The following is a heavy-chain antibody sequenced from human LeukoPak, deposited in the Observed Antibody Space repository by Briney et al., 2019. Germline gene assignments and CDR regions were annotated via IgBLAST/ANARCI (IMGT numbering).Heavy chain of an antibody. J-gene: IGHJ5*02. CDR2: INQAGSEK. Sequence: GGSLRLSCAASALTFNIYCMTWFRQPPGKGLEWVANINQAGSEKEYVECVTGRFTISRDNAKSSVFLQMSSVRVEDTAMYYCVRGGGWFDLWGQGTLVTVSS. CDR1: ALTFNIYC. CDR3: VRGGGWFDL. V-gene: IGHV3-7*01.